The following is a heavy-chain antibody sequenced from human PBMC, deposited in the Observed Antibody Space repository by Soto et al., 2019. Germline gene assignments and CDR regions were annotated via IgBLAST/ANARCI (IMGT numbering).Heavy chain of an antibody. V-gene: IGHV1-69*13. CDR3: ARTVLRFLEWLYIDY. D-gene: IGHD3-3*01. J-gene: IGHJ4*02. CDR1: GGTFSSYA. CDR2: IIPIFGTA. Sequence: ASVKVSCKASGGTFSSYAISWVRQAPGQGLEWMGGIIPIFGTANYAQKFQGRVTITADESTSTAYMELSSLRSEDTAVYYCARTVLRFLEWLYIDYWGQGTLVTVSS.